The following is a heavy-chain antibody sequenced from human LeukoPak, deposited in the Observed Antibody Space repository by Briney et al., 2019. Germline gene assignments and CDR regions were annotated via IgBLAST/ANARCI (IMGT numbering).Heavy chain of an antibody. V-gene: IGHV3-30-3*01. CDR1: GFTFSSYA. Sequence: GGSLRLSCAASGFTFSSYAMHWVRQAPGKGLEWVAVISYDGSNKYYADSVKGRFTISRDNSKNTLYLQMNSLRADDTAVYYCAKGSVTVTTWGALDYWGQGTLVTVSS. D-gene: IGHD4-17*01. CDR2: ISYDGSNK. CDR3: AKGSVTVTTWGALDY. J-gene: IGHJ4*02.